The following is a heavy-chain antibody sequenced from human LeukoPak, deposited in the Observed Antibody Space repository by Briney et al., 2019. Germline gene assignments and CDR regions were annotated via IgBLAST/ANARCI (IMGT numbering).Heavy chain of an antibody. Sequence: GGSLRLSCAASGFTFSSYAMSWVRQAPGKGLEWVSAISGSGGSTYYADSVKGRFTISRDNSKNTLYLQMNSLRAEDTAVYYCAKFLPTHIVVANYYFDYWGPGTLVTVSS. D-gene: IGHD2-21*01. CDR2: ISGSGGST. CDR1: GFTFSSYA. J-gene: IGHJ4*02. V-gene: IGHV3-23*01. CDR3: AKFLPTHIVVANYYFDY.